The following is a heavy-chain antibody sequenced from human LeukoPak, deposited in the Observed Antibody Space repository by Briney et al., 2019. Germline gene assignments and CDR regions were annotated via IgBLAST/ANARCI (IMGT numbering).Heavy chain of an antibody. J-gene: IGHJ4*02. CDR2: ISSSSSYI. Sequence: GGSLRLSCAASRFNFSSYSINWVRQAPGRGLEWVSSISSSSSYIYYADSVKGRFTISRDNAKNSLYLQMNSLRAEDTAVYYCARDTIPSSDFWSGYYSYWGQGTLVTVSS. CDR1: RFNFSSYS. V-gene: IGHV3-21*01. D-gene: IGHD3-3*01. CDR3: ARDTIPSSDFWSGYYSY.